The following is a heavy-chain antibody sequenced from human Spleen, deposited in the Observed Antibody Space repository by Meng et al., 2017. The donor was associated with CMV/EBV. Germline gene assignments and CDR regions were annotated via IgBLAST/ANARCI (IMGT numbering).Heavy chain of an antibody. Sequence: QLRLRGSGPGLVKPSETLSLTCTVSGGSISSGSYYWGWIRQPPGKGLEWIGSIYFSGNTYYNASLKSRVTISLDTSRNQFSLTLSSVTAADTAIYYCVLTADNWFDPWGQGTLVTVSS. CDR1: GGSISSGSYY. D-gene: IGHD2-21*02. J-gene: IGHJ5*02. CDR3: VLTADNWFDP. V-gene: IGHV4-39*07. CDR2: IYFSGNT.